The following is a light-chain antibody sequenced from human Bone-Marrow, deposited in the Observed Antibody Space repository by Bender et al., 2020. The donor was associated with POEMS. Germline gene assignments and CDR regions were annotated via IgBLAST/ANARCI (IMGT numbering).Light chain of an antibody. CDR3: SSYTYSGTWV. CDR1: SSDVGSYNL. J-gene: IGLJ3*02. CDR2: EGS. V-gene: IGLV2-14*02. Sequence: QSALTQPASVSGSPGQSITISCTGTSSDVGSYNLVSWYQQHPGKAPKLMIYEGSKRPSGVSNRFSGSKSGNTASLSISGLQAEDEADYYCSSYTYSGTWVFGGGTHLTVL.